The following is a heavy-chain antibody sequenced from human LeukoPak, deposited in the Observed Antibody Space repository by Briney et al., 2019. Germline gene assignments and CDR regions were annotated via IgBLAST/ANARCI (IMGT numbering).Heavy chain of an antibody. Sequence: SETLSLTCTVSGGSISSGDYYWSWIRQPPGKGLEWIGYIYNNGRTYYNPSLKSRVTISVDTSKNLFSLKVSSVTAADAAVYYCARGRSSSWSSFDYWGQGTLVTVSS. CDR2: IYNNGRT. J-gene: IGHJ4*02. V-gene: IGHV4-30-4*01. CDR1: GGSISSGDYY. CDR3: ARGRSSSWSSFDY. D-gene: IGHD6-13*01.